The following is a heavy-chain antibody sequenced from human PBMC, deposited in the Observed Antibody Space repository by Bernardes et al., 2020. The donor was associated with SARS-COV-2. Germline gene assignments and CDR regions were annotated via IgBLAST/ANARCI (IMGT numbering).Heavy chain of an antibody. V-gene: IGHV1-18*01. Sequence: ASVKVSCKASGYRFMDYGISWVRHVPRQAFEWLGWINPYNGNAISAQKFQGRVSMTTDTSTSTAYMELRRLTSDDTAVYYCARHFRPKRVGGPGEYHFNIWGQGTLVTVSS. J-gene: IGHJ3*02. D-gene: IGHD1-26*01. CDR2: INPYNGNA. CDR1: GYRFMDYG. CDR3: ARHFRPKRVGGPGEYHFNI.